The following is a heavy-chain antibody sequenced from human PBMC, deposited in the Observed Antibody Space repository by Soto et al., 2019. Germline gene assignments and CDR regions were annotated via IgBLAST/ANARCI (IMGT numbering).Heavy chain of an antibody. D-gene: IGHD3-3*01. CDR2: ISAYNGNT. V-gene: IGHV1-18*04. Sequence: GSVKVSFKASGYPFTSYGISLVRQAPGQGLEWMGWISAYNGNTNYAQKLQGRVTMTTDTSTSTAYMELRSLRSDDTAVYYCARYDFWSGQKGWYFDLWGRGTMVTVSS. CDR1: GYPFTSYG. J-gene: IGHJ2*01. CDR3: ARYDFWSGQKGWYFDL.